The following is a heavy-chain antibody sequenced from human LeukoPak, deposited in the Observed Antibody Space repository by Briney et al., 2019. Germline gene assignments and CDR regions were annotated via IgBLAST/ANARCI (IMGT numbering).Heavy chain of an antibody. Sequence: AGGSLRLSCAASGFTFSTYSMNWVRQAPGKGLEWVSYISSSSTTMYYADSVKGRFTISRGNAKNSLNLQMNSLRAEDTAVYYCARPTRHQYYFDYWGQGTLVTVSS. D-gene: IGHD2-2*01. J-gene: IGHJ4*02. V-gene: IGHV3-48*01. CDR1: GFTFSTYS. CDR2: ISSSSTTM. CDR3: ARPTRHQYYFDY.